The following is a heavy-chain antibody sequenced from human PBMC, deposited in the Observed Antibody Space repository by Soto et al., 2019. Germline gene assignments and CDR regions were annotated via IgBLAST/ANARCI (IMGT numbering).Heavy chain of an antibody. V-gene: IGHV1-18*01. CDR3: VRDASSGYRGWWDP. J-gene: IGHJ5*02. Sequence: QVQLVQSGTEVKKPGASVMVSCKTSGYTFTSYGISWVRQAPGQGLEWMGLISPYNGDTNYARKFQGRVIVTADTATSTVYMELRSLRSDDTAVYYCVRDASSGYRGWWDPWGQGTLVTVSS. CDR1: GYTFTSYG. D-gene: IGHD5-18*01. CDR2: ISPYNGDT.